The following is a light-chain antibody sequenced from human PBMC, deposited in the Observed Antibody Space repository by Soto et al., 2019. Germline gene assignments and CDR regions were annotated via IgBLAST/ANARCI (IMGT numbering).Light chain of an antibody. CDR2: EVS. V-gene: IGLV2-14*01. CDR1: SSDVGGYNY. J-gene: IGLJ1*01. CDR3: SSYTTSSPLV. Sequence: QSALTQPASVSGSPGQSITISCTGTSSDVGGYNYVSWYQHHPGKAPKLMIYEVSNRPSGVSNRFSGSKSGSTASLTISGLQAEDEANYYCSSYTTSSPLVFGTGTKVTVL.